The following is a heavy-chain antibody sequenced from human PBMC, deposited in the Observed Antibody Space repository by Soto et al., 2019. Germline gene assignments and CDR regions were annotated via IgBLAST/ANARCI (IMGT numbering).Heavy chain of an antibody. CDR1: GFTFSSYA. CDR3: AKVRYCSSTSCYSNYYYYGMDV. Sequence: LGGSLRLSCAASGFTFSSYAMSWVRQAPGKGLEWVSAISGSGGSTYYADSVKGRFTISRDNSKNTLYLQMNSLRAEDTAVYYCAKVRYCSSTSCYSNYYYYGMDVWGQGTTVTVSS. J-gene: IGHJ6*02. CDR2: ISGSGGST. V-gene: IGHV3-23*01. D-gene: IGHD2-2*01.